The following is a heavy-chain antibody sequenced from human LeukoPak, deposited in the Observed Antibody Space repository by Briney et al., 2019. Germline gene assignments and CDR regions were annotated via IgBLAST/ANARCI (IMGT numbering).Heavy chain of an antibody. V-gene: IGHV3-11*05. Sequence: GGSLRLSCAASGFTFSDYYMSWIRQAPGKGLEWVSYISSSSSYTNYADSVKGRFTISRDNAKNSLYLQMNSLRAEDTAVYYCAGEGCSSTSRLQIYWYFDLWGRGTLVTVSS. J-gene: IGHJ2*01. CDR3: AGEGCSSTSRLQIYWYFDL. CDR1: GFTFSDYY. CDR2: ISSSSSYT. D-gene: IGHD2-2*01.